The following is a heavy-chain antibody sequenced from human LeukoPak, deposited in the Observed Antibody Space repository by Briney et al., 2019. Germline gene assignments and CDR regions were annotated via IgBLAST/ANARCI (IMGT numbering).Heavy chain of an antibody. Sequence: PSETLSLTCTVSGGSISSYYWSWIRQPPGKGLEWIGSIYYSGSTNYNPSLKSRVTISVDTSKNQFSMKLSSVTAADTAVYYCARGPFYDTSSYPLDYWGQGTLVTVSS. V-gene: IGHV4-59*01. D-gene: IGHD3-22*01. CDR3: ARGPFYDTSSYPLDY. CDR1: GGSISSYY. CDR2: IYYSGST. J-gene: IGHJ4*02.